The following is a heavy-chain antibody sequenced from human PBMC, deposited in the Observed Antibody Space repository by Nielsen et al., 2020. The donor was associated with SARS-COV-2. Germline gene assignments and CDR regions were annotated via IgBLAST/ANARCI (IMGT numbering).Heavy chain of an antibody. CDR2: IYYSGST. CDR1: GGSFSGHY. CDR3: ARGDYYYGMDV. V-gene: IGHV4-59*11. J-gene: IGHJ6*02. Sequence: SETLSLTCAVYGGSFSGHYWSWIRQPPGKGLEWIGYIYYSGSTNYNPSLKSRVTISVDTSKNQFSLKLGSVTAADTAVYYCARGDYYYGMDVWGQGTTVTVSS.